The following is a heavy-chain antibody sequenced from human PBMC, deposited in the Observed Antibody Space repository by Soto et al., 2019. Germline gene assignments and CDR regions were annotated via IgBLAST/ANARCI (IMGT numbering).Heavy chain of an antibody. V-gene: IGHV4-34*01. J-gene: IGHJ4*02. CDR2: INQSGST. CDR3: ARVGSGSYYNGDY. Sequence: SETLSLTCAVYGGSFSGYYWSWIRQPPGKGLEWIGEINQSGSTNYNPSLKSRVTISVDTSKNQFSLKLSSVTAADTAVYYCARVGSGSYYNGDYWGQGTLVTVSS. CDR1: GGSFSGYY. D-gene: IGHD3-10*01.